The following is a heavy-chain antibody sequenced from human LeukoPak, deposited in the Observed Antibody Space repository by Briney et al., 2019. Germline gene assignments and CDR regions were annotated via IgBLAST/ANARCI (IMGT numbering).Heavy chain of an antibody. D-gene: IGHD1-26*01. J-gene: IGHJ4*02. Sequence: PGGSLRLSCAASGFIFSDYGMHWVRQAPGKGLEWVAVISYDGSNKNYADSVKGRFTISRDNSKNTLYLQMNSLRAEDTAVYYCAKIPQGGTAGTYFDSWGQGTLVTVSS. CDR3: AKIPQGGTAGTYFDS. CDR1: GFIFSDYG. V-gene: IGHV3-30*18. CDR2: ISYDGSNK.